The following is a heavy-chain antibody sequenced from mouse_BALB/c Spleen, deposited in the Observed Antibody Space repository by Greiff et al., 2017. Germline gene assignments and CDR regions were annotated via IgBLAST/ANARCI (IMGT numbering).Heavy chain of an antibody. CDR3: TRDQYGNYGAMDY. CDR2: ISSGGSYT. CDR1: GFTFSSYT. D-gene: IGHD2-10*02. J-gene: IGHJ4*01. V-gene: IGHV5-6-4*01. Sequence: EVKLMESGGGLVKPGGSLKLSCAASGFTFSSYTMSWVRQTPEKRLEWVATISSGGSYTYYPDSVKGRFTISRDNAKNTLYLQMSSLKSEDTAMYYCTRDQYGNYGAMDYWGQGTSVTVSS.